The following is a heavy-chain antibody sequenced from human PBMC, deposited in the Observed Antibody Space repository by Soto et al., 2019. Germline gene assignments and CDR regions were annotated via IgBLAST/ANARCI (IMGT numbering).Heavy chain of an antibody. CDR1: GGSISSYY. V-gene: IGHV4-59*08. CDR2: IYYSGST. Sequence: SETLSLTCTVSGGSISSYYWSWIRQPPGKGLEWIGYIYYSGSTNYNPSLKSRVTISVDTSKNQLSLKLSSVTAADTAVYYCARQNPKNSGYDYWGQGTLVTVSS. D-gene: IGHD5-12*01. CDR3: ARQNPKNSGYDY. J-gene: IGHJ4*02.